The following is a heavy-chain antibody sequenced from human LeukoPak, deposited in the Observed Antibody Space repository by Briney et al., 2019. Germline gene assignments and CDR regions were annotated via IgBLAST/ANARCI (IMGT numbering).Heavy chain of an antibody. Sequence: ASVKVSCKASGYTFTSYYMHWVRQAPGQGLEWTGIINPSGGSTSYAQKFQGRVTMTRDTSTSTVYMELSSLRSEDTAVYYCARPWYDSSGYYPVEYFQHWGQGTLVTVSS. D-gene: IGHD3-22*01. V-gene: IGHV1-46*01. CDR3: ARPWYDSSGYYPVEYFQH. CDR2: INPSGGST. CDR1: GYTFTSYY. J-gene: IGHJ1*01.